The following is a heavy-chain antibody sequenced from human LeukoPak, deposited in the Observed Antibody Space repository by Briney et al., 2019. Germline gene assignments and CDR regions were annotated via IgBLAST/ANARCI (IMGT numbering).Heavy chain of an antibody. CDR3: QLRFDYYYGMDV. J-gene: IGHJ6*02. D-gene: IGHD5-12*01. Sequence: GGSLRLSCTASGFTFGDYAMSWVRQAPGKGLEWVGFIRSKAYGGTTEYAASVKGRFTISRDDSKSIAYLQMNSLKTEDTAVYCCQLRFDYYYGMDVWGQGTTVTVSS. CDR1: GFTFGDYA. CDR2: IRSKAYGGTT. V-gene: IGHV3-49*04.